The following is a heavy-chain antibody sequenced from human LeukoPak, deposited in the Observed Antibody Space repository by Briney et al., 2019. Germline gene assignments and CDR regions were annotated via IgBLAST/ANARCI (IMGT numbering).Heavy chain of an antibody. CDR2: IIPIFGTA. CDR1: GGTFSSYA. CDR3: ARNYYDSSGYYSFGD. J-gene: IGHJ4*02. V-gene: IGHV1-69*01. D-gene: IGHD3-22*01. Sequence: SVKVSCKASGGTFSSYAISWVRQAPGQGLEWMGGIIPIFGTANYAQKFQGRVTITADESTSTAYMELSSLRSEDTAVYYCARNYYDSSGYYSFGDWGQGTLVTVSS.